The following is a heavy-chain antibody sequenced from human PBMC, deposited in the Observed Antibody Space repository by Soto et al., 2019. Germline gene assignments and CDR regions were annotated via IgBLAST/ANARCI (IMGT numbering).Heavy chain of an antibody. V-gene: IGHV3-23*01. Sequence: GGSLRLSCAASGFTFSTYAMSWVRQAPGKGLEWVSTIDNSGGITYYADSVKGRFTISRDNSKNTLYLQMNSLRAEDTATYYCARDSSLPAFDAFDMWGQGTMVTVSS. CDR3: ARDSSLPAFDAFDM. J-gene: IGHJ3*02. D-gene: IGHD2-2*01. CDR2: IDNSGGIT. CDR1: GFTFSTYA.